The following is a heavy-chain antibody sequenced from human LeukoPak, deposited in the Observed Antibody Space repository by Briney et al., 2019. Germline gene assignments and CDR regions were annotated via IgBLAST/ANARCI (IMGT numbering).Heavy chain of an antibody. CDR1: GFTFSTYA. J-gene: IGHJ4*02. V-gene: IGHV3-21*01. CDR3: AREYSYGYLDY. Sequence: KSGGSVSLFCAASGFTFSTYAMQWLRRAPGKALEGISCISSNGNYIYYADSVKGRFTVSRDNANNSVYVQMISLKAEDTAVYYCAREYSYGYLDYWGQGTLVTVSS. CDR2: ISSNGNYI. D-gene: IGHD5-18*01.